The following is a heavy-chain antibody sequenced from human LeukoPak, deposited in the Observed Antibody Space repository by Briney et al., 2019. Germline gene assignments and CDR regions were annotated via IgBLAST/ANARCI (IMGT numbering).Heavy chain of an antibody. V-gene: IGHV1-8*01. CDR1: GYTFTSYD. J-gene: IGHJ5*02. Sequence: ASVKVSCKASGYTFTSYDINWVRQATGQGLEWMGWMNPNSGNTGYAQKFQGRVTMTRNTSISTAYMELSSLRSEDTAVYYCARGRYYGSGSTKGWFDPWGQGTLVTVSS. CDR2: MNPNSGNT. D-gene: IGHD3-10*01. CDR3: ARGRYYGSGSTKGWFDP.